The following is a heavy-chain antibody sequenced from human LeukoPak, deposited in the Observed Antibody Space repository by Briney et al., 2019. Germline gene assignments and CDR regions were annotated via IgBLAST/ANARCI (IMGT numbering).Heavy chain of an antibody. Sequence: GESLKISCKGSGYSFTNYWIGWVRQMPGKGLEWMGIIYPGDSDTRYSPSFQGQVTISADKSISTAYLQWSSLKASDTAMYYCARQLMRWELLVGDDAFDIWGQGTMVTVSS. CDR3: ARQLMRWELLVGDDAFDI. J-gene: IGHJ3*02. V-gene: IGHV5-51*01. D-gene: IGHD1-26*01. CDR1: GYSFTNYW. CDR2: IYPGDSDT.